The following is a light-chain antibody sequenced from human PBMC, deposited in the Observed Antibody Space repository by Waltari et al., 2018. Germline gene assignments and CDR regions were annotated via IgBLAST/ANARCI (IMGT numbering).Light chain of an antibody. Sequence: QSVLTQPPSVSAAPGQKVTISCSGSSSTIGSNYVSRYQQLPGTAPKLVIYDNNKRPAGIPDRFSGSKSGTSATLGLTGLQTGDEADYYCGTWDTGLRFVVFGGGTKLTVL. CDR3: GTWDTGLRFVV. CDR2: DNN. V-gene: IGLV1-51*01. CDR1: SSTIGSNY. J-gene: IGLJ2*01.